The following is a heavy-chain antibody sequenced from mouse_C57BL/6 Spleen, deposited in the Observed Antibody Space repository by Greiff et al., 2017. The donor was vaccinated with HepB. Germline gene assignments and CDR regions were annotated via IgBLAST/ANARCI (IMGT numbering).Heavy chain of an antibody. J-gene: IGHJ2*01. CDR1: GYAFSSSW. Sequence: QVQLQQSGPELVKPGASVKISCKASGYAFSSSWMNWVKQRPGKGLEWIGRIYPGDGDTNYNGKFKGKATLTADKSSSTAYMQLSSLTSEDSAVYFCARRTPFITTVVGGDYFDYWGQGTTLTVSS. D-gene: IGHD1-1*01. V-gene: IGHV1-82*01. CDR3: ARRTPFITTVVGGDYFDY. CDR2: IYPGDGDT.